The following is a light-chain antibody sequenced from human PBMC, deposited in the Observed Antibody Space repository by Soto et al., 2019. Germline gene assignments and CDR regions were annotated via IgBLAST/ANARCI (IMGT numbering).Light chain of an antibody. J-gene: IGLJ1*01. CDR1: SSDVGGYNY. CDR2: DVS. V-gene: IGLV2-14*03. Sequence: PAYGSGAPGRGSSISYTSTSSDVGGYNYVSWYQHHPGKAPKLMIYDVSNRPSGISNRFSGSKSGNTASLTISGLQPEDEGDYYCSSYTTSNTRQIVFGTGTKVTVL. CDR3: SSYTTSNTRQIV.